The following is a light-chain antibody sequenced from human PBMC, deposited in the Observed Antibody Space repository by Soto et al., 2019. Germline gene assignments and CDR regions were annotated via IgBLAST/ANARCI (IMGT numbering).Light chain of an antibody. CDR2: QDS. V-gene: IGLV3-1*01. CDR1: KLGDKY. J-gene: IGLJ1*01. CDR3: QAWDSSTGV. Sequence: SYELTQPPSVSVSQGQTASITCSGDKLGDKYACWYQQKPGQSPVLVIYQDSKRPSGIPERFSGSNSGNTATLTISGTQAMDEADYYCQAWDSSTGVVVTGTKVTVL.